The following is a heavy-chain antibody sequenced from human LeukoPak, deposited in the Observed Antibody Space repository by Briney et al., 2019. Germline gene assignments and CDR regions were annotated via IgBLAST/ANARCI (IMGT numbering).Heavy chain of an antibody. CDR3: ARGVYIAAAQYGY. J-gene: IGHJ4*02. Sequence: SETLSLTCTVSGGSISSYYWSWIRQPPGKGLEWIGYIYYSGTTNYNPSLKSQVTISVDTSKNQFSLKLSSVTAADTAVYYCARGVYIAAAQYGYWGQGTLVTVSS. V-gene: IGHV4-59*01. CDR2: IYYSGTT. CDR1: GGSISSYY. D-gene: IGHD6-13*01.